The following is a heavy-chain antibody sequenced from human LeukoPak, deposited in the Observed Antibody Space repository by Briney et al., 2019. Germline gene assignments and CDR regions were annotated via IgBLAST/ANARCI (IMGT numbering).Heavy chain of an antibody. D-gene: IGHD7-27*01. CDR3: ARSAGVNYFDY. J-gene: IGHJ4*02. Sequence: SQTLSLTCTVFGGSISSGNYCWNWIRQHPGKGLEWIGYIYYSESTYSNPSLKSRVTISIDTSKNQFSLKLSSVTVADTAVYFCARSAGVNYFDYWGQGTLVTVSS. V-gene: IGHV4-31*03. CDR2: IYYSEST. CDR1: GGSISSGNYC.